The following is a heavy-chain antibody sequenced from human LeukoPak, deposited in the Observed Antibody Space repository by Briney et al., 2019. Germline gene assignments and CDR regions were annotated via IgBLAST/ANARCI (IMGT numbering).Heavy chain of an antibody. CDR2: ISGRSDNT. Sequence: GGSLRLSCAASGFTFSSYGMHWVRQAPGKGLEWVSAISGRSDNTYYADSVKGRFTLSRDSSKNTLYLQMNSLRADDTAVYYCAKWGDYDVLTGYYVPDFWGQGTLVTVSS. V-gene: IGHV3-23*01. J-gene: IGHJ4*02. CDR1: GFTFSSYG. CDR3: AKWGDYDVLTGYYVPDF. D-gene: IGHD3-9*01.